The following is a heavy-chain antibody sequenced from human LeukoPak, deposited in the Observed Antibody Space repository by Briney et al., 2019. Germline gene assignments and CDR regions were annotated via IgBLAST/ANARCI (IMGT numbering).Heavy chain of an antibody. CDR1: GGTFSSYA. CDR3: ARGTYYDFWSGYYRDNWFDP. V-gene: IGHV1-69*05. Sequence: SVKVSCKASGGTFSSYAISWVRQAPGQGLEWMGGIIPIFGTANYAQKFQGRVTITTDESTSTAYMELRSLRSDDTAVYYCARGTYYDFWSGYYRDNWFDPWGQGILVTVSS. J-gene: IGHJ5*02. D-gene: IGHD3-3*01. CDR2: IIPIFGTA.